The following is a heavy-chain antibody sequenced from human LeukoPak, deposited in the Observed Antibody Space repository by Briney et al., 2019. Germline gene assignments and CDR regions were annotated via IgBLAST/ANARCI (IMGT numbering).Heavy chain of an antibody. CDR2: INSEGGAT. Sequence: ASVKVSCTASGYTFTAYFLHWVRQAPGQGLEWMGWINSEGGATNYAQKFQGSVTMTRDTSISTAYMKLSRLRSDDTAVYYCAREGVLRLDTDRGYYFDYWGQGTQLTVSS. V-gene: IGHV1-2*02. CDR3: AREGVLRLDTDRGYYFDY. D-gene: IGHD3-16*01. CDR1: GYTFTAYF. J-gene: IGHJ4*02.